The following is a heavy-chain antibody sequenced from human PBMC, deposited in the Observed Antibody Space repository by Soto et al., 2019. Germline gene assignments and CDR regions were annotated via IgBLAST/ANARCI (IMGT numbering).Heavy chain of an antibody. CDR1: GGSISSYY. V-gene: IGHV4-59*01. CDR3: ARVGDGYHEYYFDY. D-gene: IGHD3-10*01. CDR2: IYYSGST. Sequence: SETLSLTCTVSGGSISSYYWSWIRQPPGKGLEWIGYIYYSGSTNYNPSLKSRVTISVDTSKNQFSLKLSSVTAADTAVYYCARVGDGYHEYYFDYWGQGTLVTVSS. J-gene: IGHJ4*02.